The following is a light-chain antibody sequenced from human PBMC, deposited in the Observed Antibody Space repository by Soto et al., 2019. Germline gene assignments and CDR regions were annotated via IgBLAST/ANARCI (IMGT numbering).Light chain of an antibody. CDR3: QQYTTYWT. J-gene: IGKJ1*01. CDR2: DAS. CDR1: QGISRW. V-gene: IGKV1-5*01. Sequence: DIQMTQSPSTLSGSVGDRVTITCRASQGISRWLAWYQQRPGKAPKLLIYDASTLHSGVSSRFSGSGSGTEFTLTISSLQPNDSATYYCQQYTTYWTFGQGTKVDI.